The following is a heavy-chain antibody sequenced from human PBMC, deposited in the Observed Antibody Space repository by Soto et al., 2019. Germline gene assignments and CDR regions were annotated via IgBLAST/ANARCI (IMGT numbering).Heavy chain of an antibody. CDR3: ARIYSSSWRLYNWFEP. Sequence: SETLSLTCAVYGGSFSGYYWSWICQPPGKGLEWIGEINHSGSTNYNPSLKSRVTISVDTSKNQFSLKLSSVTAADTAVYYCARIYSSSWRLYNWFEPSGQGTLVTVSS. CDR1: GGSFSGYY. J-gene: IGHJ5*02. CDR2: INHSGST. V-gene: IGHV4-34*01. D-gene: IGHD6-13*01.